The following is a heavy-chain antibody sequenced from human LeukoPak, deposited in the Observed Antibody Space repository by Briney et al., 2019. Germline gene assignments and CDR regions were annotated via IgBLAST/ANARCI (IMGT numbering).Heavy chain of an antibody. V-gene: IGHV3-48*01. CDR2: INHNGEAI. Sequence: PGGSLRLSCAASGFPFSSHVLSWVRQAPGKGLEWIAYINHNGEAIYYPDFVKGRFIISRDNAKNSLYLQMNSLRAEDTAVYYCARGDFDDILTGYYRGRFDYWGQGTLVTVSS. D-gene: IGHD3-9*01. CDR1: GFPFSSHV. J-gene: IGHJ4*02. CDR3: ARGDFDDILTGYYRGRFDY.